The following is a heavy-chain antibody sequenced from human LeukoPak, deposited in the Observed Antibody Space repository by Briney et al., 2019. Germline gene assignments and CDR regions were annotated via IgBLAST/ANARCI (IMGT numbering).Heavy chain of an antibody. J-gene: IGHJ4*02. D-gene: IGHD6-19*01. Sequence: ASVKVSCKASGYTFTSYGISWVRQAPGQGLEWMGWISAYNGNTNYAQKLQGRVTMTTDTSTSTAYMELGSLRSDDTAVYYCARDPYSSGWYGTYFDYWGQGTLVTVSS. CDR3: ARDPYSSGWYGTYFDY. CDR2: ISAYNGNT. CDR1: GYTFTSYG. V-gene: IGHV1-18*01.